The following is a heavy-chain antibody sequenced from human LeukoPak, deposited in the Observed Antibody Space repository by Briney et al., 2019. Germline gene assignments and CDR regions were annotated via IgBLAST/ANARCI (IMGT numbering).Heavy chain of an antibody. CDR3: AREVIVGMAPEY. CDR1: GFTFSTYW. D-gene: IGHD3-16*02. J-gene: IGHJ4*02. V-gene: IGHV3-74*01. CDR2: ISRDGTGT. Sequence: GGSLRLSCAASGFTFSTYWMHWVRQTPGKGLVWVSRISRDGTGTTYADSVNGRFTISRDNAKNTLYLQMNSLRAEDTAVYYCAREVIVGMAPEYWGQGTLVTVSS.